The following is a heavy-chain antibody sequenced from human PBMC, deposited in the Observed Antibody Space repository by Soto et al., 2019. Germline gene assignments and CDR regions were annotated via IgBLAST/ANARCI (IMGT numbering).Heavy chain of an antibody. V-gene: IGHV3-23*01. Sequence: EVQLLESGGGLVQPGGSLRLSCAASGFTFSSYAMSWVRQAPGKGLEWVSAISGSGGSTYYADSVKGRFTISRDNSKNTLYLQRNSLRAEDTAVYYCAKKGNYYCSGSYFNYWGQGTLVTVSS. J-gene: IGHJ4*02. CDR1: GFTFSSYA. CDR2: ISGSGGST. D-gene: IGHD3-10*01. CDR3: AKKGNYYCSGSYFNY.